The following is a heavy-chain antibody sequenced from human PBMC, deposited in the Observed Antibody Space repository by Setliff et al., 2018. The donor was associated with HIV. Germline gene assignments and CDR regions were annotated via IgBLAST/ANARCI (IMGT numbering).Heavy chain of an antibody. Sequence: SETLSLTCTVSGGSISSYYWSWIRQPPGKGLEWIGYIYYSGSTNYSPSLKSRVTISLDTSKKQFSLKLSSVTAADTALYYCARVSPPPYNYFYYYMDVWGKGTTVTVSS. V-gene: IGHV4-59*01. CDR2: IYYSGST. D-gene: IGHD2-2*02. CDR3: ARVSPPPYNYFYYYMDV. J-gene: IGHJ6*03. CDR1: GGSISSYY.